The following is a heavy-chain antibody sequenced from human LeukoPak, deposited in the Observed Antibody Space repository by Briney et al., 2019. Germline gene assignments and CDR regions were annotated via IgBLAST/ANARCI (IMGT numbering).Heavy chain of an antibody. CDR1: GGSISSYY. V-gene: IGHV4-59*01. D-gene: IGHD5-18*01. CDR2: IYYSGST. CDR3: ARISDTAMDPSFDY. J-gene: IGHJ4*02. Sequence: SETLSLTCTVYGGSISSYYWSWIRQPPGKGLEWIGYIYYSGSTNCNPSLKSRVTISVDTSKNQFSLKLSSVTAADTAVYYCARISDTAMDPSFDYWGQGTLVTVSS.